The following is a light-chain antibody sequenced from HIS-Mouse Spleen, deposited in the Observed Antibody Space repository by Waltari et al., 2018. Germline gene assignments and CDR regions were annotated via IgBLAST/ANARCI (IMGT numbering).Light chain of an antibody. V-gene: IGLV4-69*01. CDR1: SGPSSYA. CDR2: LNSDGSH. J-gene: IGLJ2*01. Sequence: QLVLTQSPSASASLGASVKLTCTLTSGPSSYAIPCPPQQPEKGPRYLMKLNSDGSHSKGDGIPDSFSGSSSGAERYLTISSLQSEDEADYYCQTWGTGIVVFGGGTKLTVL. CDR3: QTWGTGIVV.